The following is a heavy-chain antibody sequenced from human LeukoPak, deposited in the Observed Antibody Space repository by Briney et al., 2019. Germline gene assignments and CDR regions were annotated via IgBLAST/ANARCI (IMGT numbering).Heavy chain of an antibody. J-gene: IGHJ6*02. Sequence: GGSLRLSCAASGFTFSSYSMNWVRQAPGKGLEWVSSISSSSSSYIYYADSAKGRFTISRDNAKNSLYLQMNSLRAEDTAVYYCASSQRGDYADYYYYYGMDVWGQGTTVTVSS. CDR3: ASSQRGDYADYYYYYGMDV. CDR1: GFTFSSYS. D-gene: IGHD4-17*01. CDR2: ISSSSSSYI. V-gene: IGHV3-21*01.